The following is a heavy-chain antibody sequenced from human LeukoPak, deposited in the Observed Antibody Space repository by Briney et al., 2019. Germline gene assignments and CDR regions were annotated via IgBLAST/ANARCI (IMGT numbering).Heavy chain of an antibody. CDR2: ISSSSSTI. J-gene: IGHJ3*02. V-gene: IGHV3-48*01. CDR1: GFTFSSYS. D-gene: IGHD1-1*01. CDR3: AREVEHAFDI. Sequence: PGGSLRLSCAVSGFTFSSYSMNWVRQAPGKGLEWVSYISSSSSTIYYADSVKGRFTISRDNAKNSLYLQMNSLRAEDTAVYYCAREVEHAFDIWGQGTMVTVSS.